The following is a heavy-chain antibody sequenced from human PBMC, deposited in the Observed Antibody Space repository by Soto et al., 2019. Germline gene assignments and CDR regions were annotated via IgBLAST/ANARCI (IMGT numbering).Heavy chain of an antibody. CDR2: ISSSSSYI. Sequence: GGSLRLSCAASGFTFSSYSMNWVRQAPGKGLEWVSSISSSSSYIYYADSVKGRFTISRDNAKNSLYLQMNSLRAEDTAVYYCARGEEDLKAVAGIPINLVPAEYFQHWGQGTLVTVSS. CDR3: ARGEEDLKAVAGIPINLVPAEYFQH. V-gene: IGHV3-21*04. CDR1: GFTFSSYS. J-gene: IGHJ1*01. D-gene: IGHD6-19*01.